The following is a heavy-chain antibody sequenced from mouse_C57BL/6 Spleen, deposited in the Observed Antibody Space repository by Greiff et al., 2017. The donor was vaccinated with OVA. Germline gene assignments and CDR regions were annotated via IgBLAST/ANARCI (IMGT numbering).Heavy chain of an antibody. CDR3: ARGTLGAMDY. CDR1: GYTFTSYW. D-gene: IGHD2-14*01. J-gene: IGHJ4*01. V-gene: IGHV1-69*01. CDR2: IDPSDSYT. Sequence: QVQLQQPGAELVMPGASVKLSCKASGYTFTSYWMHWVKQRTGQGLEWIGEIDPSDSYTNYNQKFKGKSTLTVDKSSSTAYMQLSSLTSEDSAVYYCARGTLGAMDYWGQGTSVTVSS.